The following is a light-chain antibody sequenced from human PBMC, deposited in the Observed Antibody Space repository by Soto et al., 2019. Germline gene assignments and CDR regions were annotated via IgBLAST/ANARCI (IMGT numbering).Light chain of an antibody. CDR1: QSVSSN. V-gene: IGKV3-20*01. CDR2: GAS. CDR3: QQYGSPIT. J-gene: IGKJ5*01. Sequence: EIVMTQSPATPSVSPGERATPSCRASQSVSSNLAWYQQKPGQAPRLLIYGASNRATGIPDRFSGSGSGTDFTLTISRLEPEDFAVYYCQQYGSPITFGQGTRLEIK.